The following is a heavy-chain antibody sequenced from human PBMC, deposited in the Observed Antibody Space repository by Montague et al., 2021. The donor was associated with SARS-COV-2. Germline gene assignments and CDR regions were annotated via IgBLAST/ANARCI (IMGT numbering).Heavy chain of an antibody. D-gene: IGHD2-21*01. CDR1: GFPFSSYS. CDR2: ISSSSSYI. CDR3: ARARGIGNYYYGMDV. Sequence: SLSLSCSASGFPFSSYSMNWVRQAPGKGLEWVSSISSSSSYIYYADSVKGRFTISRDNAKNSLYLQMNSLRAEDTAVYYCARARGIGNYYYGMDVWGQGTTLTVS. J-gene: IGHJ6*02. V-gene: IGHV3-21*01.